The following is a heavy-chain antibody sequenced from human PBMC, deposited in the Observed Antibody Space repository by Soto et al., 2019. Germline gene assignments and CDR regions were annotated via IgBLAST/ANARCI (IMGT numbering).Heavy chain of an antibody. CDR2: ISSDGNNK. J-gene: IGHJ5*02. CDR1: GFTFDSYG. V-gene: IGHV3-30*18. D-gene: IGHD4-17*01. Sequence: QVQLVESGGGVVQPGRSLRLSCAASGFTFDSYGMHWVRQAPGKGLEWEAVISSDGNNKYYADSVKGRFTISRDNFKNTLYLQMSSLRADDTAVYYCAKDLLPNTVTTCGSWGQGTLVTVSS. CDR3: AKDLLPNTVTTCGS.